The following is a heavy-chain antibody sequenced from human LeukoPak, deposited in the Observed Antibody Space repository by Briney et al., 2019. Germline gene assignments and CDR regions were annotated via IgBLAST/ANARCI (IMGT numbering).Heavy chain of an antibody. CDR3: ARDFRIAAAGTYYYYYYMDV. Sequence: PSETLSLTCTVSGGSISSYYWSWIRQPAGKGLEWIGRIYTSGSTNYNPSLKSRVTMSVDTSKNQFSLKLSSVTAADTAVYYCARDFRIAAAGTYYYYYYMDVWGKGTTVTISS. CDR1: GGSISSYY. CDR2: IYTSGST. V-gene: IGHV4-4*07. J-gene: IGHJ6*03. D-gene: IGHD6-13*01.